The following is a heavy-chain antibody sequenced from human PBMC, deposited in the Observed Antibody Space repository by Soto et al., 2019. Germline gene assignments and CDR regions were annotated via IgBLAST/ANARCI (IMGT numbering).Heavy chain of an antibody. CDR1: GGSVSSGSYY. D-gene: IGHD3-22*01. CDR3: ARTTHDDSSGYYYPYFDY. V-gene: IGHV4-61*01. J-gene: IGHJ4*02. Sequence: SETLSLTCSGSGGSVSSGSYYWRWIRQPAGKGLEWIGYIYYSGSTNYNPSLKSRVTISVDTSKNQFSLKLSSVTAADTAVYDCARTTHDDSSGYYYPYFDYWGQGILVTVSS. CDR2: IYYSGST.